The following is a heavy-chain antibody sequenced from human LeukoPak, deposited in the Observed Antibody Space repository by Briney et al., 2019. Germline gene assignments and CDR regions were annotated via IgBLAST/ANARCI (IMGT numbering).Heavy chain of an antibody. V-gene: IGHV3-21*01. CDR2: ISSSSSYI. D-gene: IGHD3-22*01. Sequence: GGSLRLSCAASGFTFSSYSMNWVRQAPGKGLEWVPSISSSSSYIYYADSVKGRFTISRDNAKNSLYLQMNSLRAEDTAVYYCARDWHYYDSSGYYLKAAFDIWGQGTMVTVSS. CDR3: ARDWHYYDSSGYYLKAAFDI. CDR1: GFTFSSYS. J-gene: IGHJ3*02.